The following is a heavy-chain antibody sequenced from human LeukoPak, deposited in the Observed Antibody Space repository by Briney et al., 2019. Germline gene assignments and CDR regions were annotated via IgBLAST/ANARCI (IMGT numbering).Heavy chain of an antibody. V-gene: IGHV3-30*02. CDR2: IRYDGSNK. Sequence: GGSLRLSCAAFGFTFQISDMHWVRQAPGKGLEWVAFIRYDGSNKYYADSVKGRFTISRDNSKNTLYLQMNSLKTEDTAVYSCTTPPYGDLFDYWGQGTLVTVSS. D-gene: IGHD4-17*01. CDR1: GFTFQISD. J-gene: IGHJ4*02. CDR3: TTPPYGDLFDY.